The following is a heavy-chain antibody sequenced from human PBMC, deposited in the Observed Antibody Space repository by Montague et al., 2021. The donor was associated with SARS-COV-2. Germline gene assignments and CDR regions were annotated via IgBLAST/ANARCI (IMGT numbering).Heavy chain of an antibody. CDR1: GGSISSSVYY. J-gene: IGHJ1*01. V-gene: IGHV4-39*01. Sequence: SETLSLTCTVSGGSISSSVYYWGWVRQPPGKGLEWIGSIYYTGSTYYNPSLKSRLTISVDTSENQFSLNLRSMTAADTAVYYCARHPQHWGQGTLVTVSS. CDR3: ARHPQH. CDR2: IYYTGST.